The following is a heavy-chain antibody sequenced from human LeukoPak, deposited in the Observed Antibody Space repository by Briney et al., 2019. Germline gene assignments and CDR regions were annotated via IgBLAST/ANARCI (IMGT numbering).Heavy chain of an antibody. CDR1: SGSFSGYY. CDR3: ARGTTATPMVY. D-gene: IGHD4-17*01. V-gene: IGHV4-34*01. Sequence: SETLSLTCAVYSGSFSGYYWSWIRQPPGKGLEWIGEINHSGSTNYNPSLKSRVTISVDTSKNQFSLKLSSVTAADTAVYYCARGTTATPMVYWGQGTLVTVSS. CDR2: INHSGST. J-gene: IGHJ4*02.